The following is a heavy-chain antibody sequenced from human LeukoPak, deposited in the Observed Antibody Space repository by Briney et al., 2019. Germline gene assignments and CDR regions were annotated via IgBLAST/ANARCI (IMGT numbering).Heavy chain of an antibody. CDR2: ISAYNGNT. CDR3: ARVNDYDGPGFFDY. CDR1: GYTFTSYG. D-gene: IGHD4-17*01. J-gene: IGHJ4*02. V-gene: IGHV1-18*01. Sequence: ASVKVSCKASGYTFTSYGISWVRQAPGQGLEWMGWISAYNGNTNYAPKLQGRSTMTTDPSTSTAYMELRSLRSDDTAVYYCARVNDYDGPGFFDYWGQGTLVTVSS.